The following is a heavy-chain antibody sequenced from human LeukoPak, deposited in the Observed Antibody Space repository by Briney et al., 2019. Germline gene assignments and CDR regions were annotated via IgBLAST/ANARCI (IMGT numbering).Heavy chain of an antibody. CDR1: GFTFSDYY. D-gene: IGHD3-3*01. CDR3: ARDLDFWSGGYNWFDP. CDR2: ISSSGSTI. V-gene: IGHV3-11*04. Sequence: GGSLRLSCAASGFTFSDYYMSWIRQAPGKGLEWVSYISSSGSTIYYADSVKGRFTISRDNAKNSLYLQMNSQRAEDTAVYYCARDLDFWSGGYNWFDPWGQGTLVTVSS. J-gene: IGHJ5*02.